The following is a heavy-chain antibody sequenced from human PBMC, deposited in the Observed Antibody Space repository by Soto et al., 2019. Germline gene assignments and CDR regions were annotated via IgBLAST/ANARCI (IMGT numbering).Heavy chain of an antibody. V-gene: IGHV3-23*01. J-gene: IGHJ4*02. CDR1: GFTFSSYA. CDR2: ISGCGDDT. D-gene: IGHD3-22*01. Sequence: EVQLLESGGDLVQPGGSLRLSCAASGFTFSSYAMSWVRQPPGKGLEWVSTISGCGDDTYYTDSVKGRFTISRDNSKNTLYVHMNSLRAEDTAVYYCARAQPTYSSSYFDYWGQGTLVTVSS. CDR3: ARAQPTYSSSYFDY.